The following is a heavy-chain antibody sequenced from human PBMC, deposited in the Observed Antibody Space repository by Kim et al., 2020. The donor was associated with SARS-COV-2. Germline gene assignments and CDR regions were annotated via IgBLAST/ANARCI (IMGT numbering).Heavy chain of an antibody. CDR3: AKRGGYFDY. V-gene: IGHV3-23*01. CDR1: GFTFVSYA. J-gene: IGHJ4*02. Sequence: GGSLRLSCAASGFTFVSYAMSWVRQAPGKGLELVSTISAGGTYYADSVTGRFTISRDNSKNTVYLQMKSLRAEDTAVYYCAKRGGYFDYWGQGTLVTVSS. D-gene: IGHD3-16*01. CDR2: ISAGGT.